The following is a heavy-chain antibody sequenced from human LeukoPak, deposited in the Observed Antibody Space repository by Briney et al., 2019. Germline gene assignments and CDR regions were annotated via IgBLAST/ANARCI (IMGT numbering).Heavy chain of an antibody. CDR1: GGSISSSNW. CDR3: ARDGRSGWYRGGKLDP. CDR2: IYHSGST. V-gene: IGHV4-4*02. D-gene: IGHD6-19*01. Sequence: SGTLSLTCAVSGGSISSSNWWSWVRQPPGKGLEWIGEIYHSGSTNYNPSLKSRVTISVDKSKNQFSLKLSSVTAADTAVYYCARDGRSGWYRGGKLDPWGHGTLVTVSS. J-gene: IGHJ5*02.